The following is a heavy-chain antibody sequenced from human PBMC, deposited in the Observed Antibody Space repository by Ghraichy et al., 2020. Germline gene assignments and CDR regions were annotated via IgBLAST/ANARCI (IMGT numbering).Heavy chain of an antibody. J-gene: IGHJ4*02. V-gene: IGHV3-23*01. Sequence: GGSLRLSCAASGFTFSSYAMSWVRQAPGKGLEWVSAISDRGSNTYYADSVKGRFTISRDKSKNTLYLQMNSLRADDTAVYFCAKSLCTGGSCHSGRGFDYWGQGILVTVSS. CDR2: ISDRGSNT. D-gene: IGHD2-15*01. CDR1: GFTFSSYA. CDR3: AKSLCTGGSCHSGRGFDY.